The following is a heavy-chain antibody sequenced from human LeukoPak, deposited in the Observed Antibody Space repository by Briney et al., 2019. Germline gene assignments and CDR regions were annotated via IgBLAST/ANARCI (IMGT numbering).Heavy chain of an antibody. CDR3: ASSPRELLWFGPSKYFDY. CDR2: IYYSGST. CDR1: GGSISSSSYY. D-gene: IGHD3-10*01. J-gene: IGHJ4*02. Sequence: SETLSLTCTVSGGSISSSSYYWGWIRQPPGKGLEWIGSIYYSGSTNYNPSLKSRVTISVDTSKNQFSLKLSSVTAADTAVYYCASSPRELLWFGPSKYFDYWGQGTLVTVSS. V-gene: IGHV4-39*07.